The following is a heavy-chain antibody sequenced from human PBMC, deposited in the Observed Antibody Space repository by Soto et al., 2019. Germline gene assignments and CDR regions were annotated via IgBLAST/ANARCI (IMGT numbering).Heavy chain of an antibody. D-gene: IGHD3-10*01. V-gene: IGHV1-3*01. Sequence: QVQLVQSGAEVKRPGASVTVSCKSSGFTFTSYAIHWLRQAPGQRPQWMGWINGGSGNTKYSQDFQGRVTFTRDTFATTAYLELSILRAEDTAVYYCARVPPWGNSAGDYYIQHYDSWGQGTPVTVSS. CDR1: GFTFTSYA. CDR3: ARVPPWGNSAGDYYIQHYDS. CDR2: INGGSGNT. J-gene: IGHJ4*02.